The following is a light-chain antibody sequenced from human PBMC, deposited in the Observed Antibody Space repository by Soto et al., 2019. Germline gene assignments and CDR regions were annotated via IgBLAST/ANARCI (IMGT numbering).Light chain of an antibody. CDR2: EVS. J-gene: IGLJ2*01. CDR3: CSYAGSSTLV. Sequence: QSALTQPASVSGSPGQSITISCTGTSSDVGSYNLVSWYQQHPGKAPKLMIYEVSKRPSGVSNRFSGSKSGNTASLTISGLQAEDEAASYCCSYAGSSTLVFGGGTKVTVL. CDR1: SSDVGSYNL. V-gene: IGLV2-23*02.